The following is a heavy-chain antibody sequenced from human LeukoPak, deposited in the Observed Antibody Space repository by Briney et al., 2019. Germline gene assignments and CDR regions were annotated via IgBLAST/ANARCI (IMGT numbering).Heavy chain of an antibody. J-gene: IGHJ4*02. CDR2: INTNTGDR. CDR3: ARDPASGDRFDY. CDR1: GYTCRSYA. Sequence: ASVKVSCKASGYTCRSYAINGVRQSPGQGREWMGWINTNTGDRTYAHGFTGRFVFSLDTSVSTTYLQINSLKAEDTAVYYCARDPASGDRFDYWGQGTVVTVSS. D-gene: IGHD1-14*01. V-gene: IGHV7-4-1*02.